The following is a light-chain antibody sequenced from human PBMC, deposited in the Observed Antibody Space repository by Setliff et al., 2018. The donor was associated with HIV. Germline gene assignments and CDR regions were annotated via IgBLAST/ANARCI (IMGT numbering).Light chain of an antibody. Sequence: QSALTQPASVSGSPGQSITISCTGTSNDVGRYDLVSWYQQHPARAPKLIIYQATRRPSGVSNRFSGSKSGNVASLTISGLQAEDEADYYCSASRPSRTLVVFGTGTKV. J-gene: IGLJ1*01. CDR3: SASRPSRTLVV. V-gene: IGLV2-14*02. CDR1: SNDVGRYDL. CDR2: QAT.